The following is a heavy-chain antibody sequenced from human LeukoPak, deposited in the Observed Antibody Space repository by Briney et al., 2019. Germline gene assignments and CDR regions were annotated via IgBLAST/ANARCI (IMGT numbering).Heavy chain of an antibody. CDR3: ARARYSSSSGFDY. CDR1: GFTFSSYS. Sequence: PGGSLRLSCAASGFTFSSYSMNWVRQAPGKGLEWVSSISSSSSYIYYADSVKGRFTISRDNAKSSLYLQMNSLRAEDTAVYYCARARYSSSSGFDYWGQGTLVTVSS. D-gene: IGHD6-6*01. J-gene: IGHJ4*02. CDR2: ISSSSSYI. V-gene: IGHV3-21*01.